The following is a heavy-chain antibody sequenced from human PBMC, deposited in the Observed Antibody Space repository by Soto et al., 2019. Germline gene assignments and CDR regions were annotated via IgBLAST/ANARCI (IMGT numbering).Heavy chain of an antibody. J-gene: IGHJ4*02. CDR1: GFTFSSYA. D-gene: IGHD6-19*01. CDR3: VKDRLEAVAGILD. CDR2: ISSNGGST. Sequence: PGGSLRLSCAASGFTFSSYAMSWVRQAPGKGLEYVSAISSNGGSTYYADSVKGRFTISRDNSKNTLYLQMSSLRAEDTAVYYCVKDRLEAVAGILDWGQGTRVTVSS. V-gene: IGHV3-64D*06.